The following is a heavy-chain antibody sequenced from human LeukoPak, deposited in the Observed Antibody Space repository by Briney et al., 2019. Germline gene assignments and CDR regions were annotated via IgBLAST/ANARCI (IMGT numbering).Heavy chain of an antibody. J-gene: IGHJ3*02. CDR3: ASGEALGYCSSTSCPDAFDI. CDR2: ISAYNGNT. D-gene: IGHD2-2*01. Sequence: ASVKVSCKASGYTFTSYGISWVRQAPGQGLEWMGWISAYNGNTNYAQKLQGRVTMTTDTSTGTAYMELRSLRSDDTAVYYCASGEALGYCSSTSCPDAFDIWGQGTMVTVSS. V-gene: IGHV1-18*01. CDR1: GYTFTSYG.